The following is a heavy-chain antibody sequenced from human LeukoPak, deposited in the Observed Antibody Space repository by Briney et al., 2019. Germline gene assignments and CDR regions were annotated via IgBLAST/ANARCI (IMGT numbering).Heavy chain of an antibody. V-gene: IGHV4-39*01. CDR1: GGSISSSSYY. J-gene: IGHJ4*02. Sequence: PSETLSLTCTVSGGSISSSSYYWGWIRQPPGKGLEWIGSIYYSGSTYHNPSLKSRVTISVDTSKNQFSLKLSSVTAADTAVYYCARRGVAATIDYWGQGTLVTVSS. CDR3: ARRGVAATIDY. CDR2: IYYSGST. D-gene: IGHD2-15*01.